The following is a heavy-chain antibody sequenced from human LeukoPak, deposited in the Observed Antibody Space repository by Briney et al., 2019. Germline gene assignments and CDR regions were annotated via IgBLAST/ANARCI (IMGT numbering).Heavy chain of an antibody. Sequence: PGGSLRLSCAASGFTFSSYEMNWVRQAPGKGLEWVSYISSSGSTIYYADSVKGRFTISRDNAKNSPYLQMNSLRAEDTAVYYCARVTYYYGSGSYWGDFGTVDYWGQGTLVTVSS. V-gene: IGHV3-48*03. D-gene: IGHD3-10*01. J-gene: IGHJ4*02. CDR3: ARVTYYYGSGSYWGDFGTVDY. CDR2: ISSSGSTI. CDR1: GFTFSSYE.